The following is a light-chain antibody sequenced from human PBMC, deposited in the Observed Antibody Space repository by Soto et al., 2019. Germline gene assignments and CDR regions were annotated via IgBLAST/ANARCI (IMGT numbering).Light chain of an antibody. V-gene: IGKV3-20*01. J-gene: IGKJ2*01. CDR3: QQYCSSPPYT. CDR2: AAS. CDR1: QSVNSRY. Sequence: DIVLTQSPGTLSLSPGDRATLSCRASQSVNSRYLAWYQQRPGQAPSLLIYAASSSATGIPDRFSGSGAGTDFTITISRLEPEDFAVYYCQQYCSSPPYTFGQGTKLEIK.